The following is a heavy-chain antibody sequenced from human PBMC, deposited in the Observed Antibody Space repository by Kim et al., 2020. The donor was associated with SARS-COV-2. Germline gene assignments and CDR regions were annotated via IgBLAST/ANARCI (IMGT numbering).Heavy chain of an antibody. CDR1: GGSISSYY. CDR2: IYYSGST. D-gene: IGHD3-10*01. J-gene: IGHJ3*02. V-gene: IGHV4-59*08. CDR3: ARPVTMVRGGDAFDI. Sequence: SETLSLTCTVSGGSISSYYWSWIRQPPGKGLEWIGYIYYSGSTNYNPSLKSRVTISVDTSKNQFSLKLSSVTAADTAVYYCARPVTMVRGGDAFDIWGQGTMVTVSS.